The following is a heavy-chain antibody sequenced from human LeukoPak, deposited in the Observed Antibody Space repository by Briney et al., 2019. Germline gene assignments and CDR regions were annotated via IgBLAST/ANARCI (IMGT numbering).Heavy chain of an antibody. CDR3: AKDPWGPGFDY. CDR1: GFTFSSYS. V-gene: IGHV3-48*01. CDR2: ISGSSSTI. D-gene: IGHD7-27*01. Sequence: PGGSLRLSCAASGFTFSSYSMNWVRQAPGKGLEWVSYISGSSSTIYYADSVKGRFTISRDNSKNTLYLQMNSLRAEDTAVYYCAKDPWGPGFDYWGQGTLVTVSS. J-gene: IGHJ4*02.